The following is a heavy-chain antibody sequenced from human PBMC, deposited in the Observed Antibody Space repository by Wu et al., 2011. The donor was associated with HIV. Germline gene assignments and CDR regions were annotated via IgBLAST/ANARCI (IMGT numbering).Heavy chain of an antibody. V-gene: IGHV1-69*15. CDR1: GGTFSSNA. J-gene: IGHJ6*03. CDR3: ARSPRTAGGFYYSMDV. D-gene: IGHD1-1*01. CDR2: IIPSFGTA. Sequence: QVQLAQSGAEVMKPGASVKVSCKVSGGTFSSNAFTWVRQAPGQGLEWMGRIIPSFGTANYAQKFQGRVAITADESMTTIDMELSSLKSDDTAVYFCARSPRTAGGFYYSMDVWGKGTTVTVSS.